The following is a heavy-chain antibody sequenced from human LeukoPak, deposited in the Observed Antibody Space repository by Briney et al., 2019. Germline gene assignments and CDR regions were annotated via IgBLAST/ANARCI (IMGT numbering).Heavy chain of an antibody. CDR2: LVGSGANT. CDR1: GFIFSNYA. V-gene: IGHV3-23*01. D-gene: IGHD3-9*01. Sequence: TGGSLRLSCAASGFIFSNYAMSWARQAPGKGLEWVSALVGSGANTYYADSVKGRFTISRDNPRNTLYLQMNSLRAEDTAVYYCAKWGDYDVLTGYYDPDNWGQGTLVTVSS. J-gene: IGHJ4*02. CDR3: AKWGDYDVLTGYYDPDN.